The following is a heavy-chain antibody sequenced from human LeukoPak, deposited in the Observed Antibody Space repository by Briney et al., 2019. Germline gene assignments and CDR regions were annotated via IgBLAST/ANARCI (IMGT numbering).Heavy chain of an antibody. CDR2: IYHSGST. V-gene: IGHV4-4*02. CDR3: ARDYVVSWFDP. Sequence: SGTLSLTCAVSGGSISSSNWWSWVRQPPGKGLEWIGEIYHSGSTNYNPSLKSRVTISVDKPKNQFSLKLSSVTAADTAVYYCARDYVVSWFDPWGQGTLVTVSS. CDR1: GGSISSSNW. J-gene: IGHJ5*02. D-gene: IGHD2-15*01.